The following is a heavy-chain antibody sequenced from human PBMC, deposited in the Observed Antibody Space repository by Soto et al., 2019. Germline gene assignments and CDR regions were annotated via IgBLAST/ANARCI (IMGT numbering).Heavy chain of an antibody. CDR1: GYTFNDYA. CDR3: VRCYCSLGSCYACWHFDL. CDR2: ISPSTGDT. J-gene: IGHJ2*01. D-gene: IGHD2-15*01. Sequence: QVRLVQSGDEVKKPGASVKVSCQASGYTFNDYAVSWVRQAPGQGLEWMGWISPSTGDTDQARNFKDRITMTLDTSTNTAYMELRSMRADDTAVYYCVRCYCSLGSCYACWHFDLWGRGTLVTVSS. V-gene: IGHV1-18*01.